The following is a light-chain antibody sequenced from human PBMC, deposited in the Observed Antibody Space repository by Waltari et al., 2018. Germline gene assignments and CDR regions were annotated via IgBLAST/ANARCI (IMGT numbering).Light chain of an antibody. CDR3: HSRDSSGNVL. J-gene: IGLJ2*01. Sequence: SSELTLDPAVSVALGQTVRITCQGASLRTYYVSWFHQKPGQAPALVIYGKNNRPSGIPDRFSASSSGSTASLTIIGAQAEDEADYYCHSRDSSGNVLIGGGTKLTVV. CDR2: GKN. CDR1: SLRTYY. V-gene: IGLV3-19*01.